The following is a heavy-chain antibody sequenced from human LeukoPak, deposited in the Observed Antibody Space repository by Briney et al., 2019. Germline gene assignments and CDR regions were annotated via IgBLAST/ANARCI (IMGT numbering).Heavy chain of an antibody. V-gene: IGHV3-23*01. CDR2: ISGSGGST. D-gene: IGHD2-15*01. CDR1: GFTFSTYV. J-gene: IGHJ4*02. CDR3: AKGKWRYFDY. Sequence: PGGSLRLSCAASGFTFSTYVMSWVRQAPGKGLEWVAAISGSGGSTYYADSVKGRFTISRDNSKNTLYLQMNSLGADDTAVYYCAKGKWRYFDYWGQGTLVTVSS.